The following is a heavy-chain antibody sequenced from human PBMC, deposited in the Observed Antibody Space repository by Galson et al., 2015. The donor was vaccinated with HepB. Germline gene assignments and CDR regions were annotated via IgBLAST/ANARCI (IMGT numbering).Heavy chain of an antibody. CDR2: ISYDGSNK. Sequence: SLRLSCAASGFTFSSYAMHWVRQAPGKGLEWVAVISYDGSNKYYADSVKGRFTISRDNSKNTLYLQMNSLRAEDTAVYYCARAARVTTAPRFDYWGQGTLVTVSS. J-gene: IGHJ4*02. V-gene: IGHV3-30-3*01. CDR1: GFTFSSYA. CDR3: ARAARVTTAPRFDY. D-gene: IGHD4-17*01.